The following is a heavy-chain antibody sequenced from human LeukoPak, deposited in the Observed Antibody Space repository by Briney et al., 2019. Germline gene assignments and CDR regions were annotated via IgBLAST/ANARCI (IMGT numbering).Heavy chain of an antibody. V-gene: IGHV1-69*13. J-gene: IGHJ4*02. Sequence: SVKVSCKASGGTFSSYAISWVRQAPGQGLEWMGGIIPIFGTANYAQKFQGRVTITADESTSTAYMELSSLRSEDTAVYYCARTTRDYYDFWSGYSNFDYRGQGTLVTVSS. CDR3: ARTTRDYYDFWSGYSNFDY. CDR2: IIPIFGTA. D-gene: IGHD3-3*01. CDR1: GGTFSSYA.